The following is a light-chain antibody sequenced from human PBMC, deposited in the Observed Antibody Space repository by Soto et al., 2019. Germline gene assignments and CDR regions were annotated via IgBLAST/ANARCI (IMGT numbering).Light chain of an antibody. V-gene: IGLV1-44*01. J-gene: IGLJ3*02. CDR3: AAWDDSLNGWV. Sequence: QAVLTQPPSSSGTPGQRVTISCSGSRSNIGSNTVNWYQQLPGTAPKLLIYSNNQRSSGVTDRFSGSKSGTSASLAISGLQSEEEADYYCAAWDDSLNGWVFGGGTKLTVL. CDR2: SNN. CDR1: RSNIGSNT.